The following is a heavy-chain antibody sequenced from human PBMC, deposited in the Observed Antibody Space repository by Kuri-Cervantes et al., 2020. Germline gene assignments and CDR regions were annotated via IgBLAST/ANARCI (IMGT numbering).Heavy chain of an antibody. Sequence: SQTLSLTCAVYGGSFSGYYWSWIRQPPGKGLEWIGEINHSGSTNYNPSLKSRVTISVDTSKNQFSLKLSSVTAADTGVYYCASGYYDILTGYSDYWGQGTLVTVSS. D-gene: IGHD3-9*01. J-gene: IGHJ4*02. V-gene: IGHV4-34*01. CDR3: ASGYYDILTGYSDY. CDR2: INHSGST. CDR1: GGSFSGYY.